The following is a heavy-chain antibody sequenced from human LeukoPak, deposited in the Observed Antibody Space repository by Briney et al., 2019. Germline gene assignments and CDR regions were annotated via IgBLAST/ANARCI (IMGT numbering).Heavy chain of an antibody. CDR1: GGSFSGYY. D-gene: IGHD5-12*01. Sequence: PSETLSLTCAVYGGSFSGYYWSWIRQPPGKGLEWIGEINHSGSTNYNPSLKSRVTISVDTSKNQFSLKLSSVTAADTAVYYCASGRRGYSFRYFDLWGRGTLVTVSS. J-gene: IGHJ2*01. CDR3: ASGRRGYSFRYFDL. V-gene: IGHV4-34*01. CDR2: INHSGST.